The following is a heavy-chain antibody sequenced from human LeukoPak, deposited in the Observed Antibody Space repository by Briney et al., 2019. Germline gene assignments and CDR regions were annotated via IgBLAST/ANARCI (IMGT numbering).Heavy chain of an antibody. V-gene: IGHV5-51*01. D-gene: IGHD3-22*01. CDR1: GYNFTNQW. CDR3: ARGGGSYDSSGYFDS. CDR2: IYPGDSDT. Sequence: GESLKISCKGSGYNFTNQWIGWVRRMPGKGLEWVGIIYPGDSDTRYSPSFQGQVTISADKSISTAYLQWSSLKASDTAMYYCARGGGSYDSSGYFDSWGQGSLVTVSS. J-gene: IGHJ4*02.